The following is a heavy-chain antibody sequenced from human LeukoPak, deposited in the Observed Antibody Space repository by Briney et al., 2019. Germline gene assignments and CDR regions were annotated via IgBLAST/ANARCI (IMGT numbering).Heavy chain of an antibody. J-gene: IGHJ4*02. V-gene: IGHV1-18*04. Sequence: ASVKVSCKASGYTFTSYGISWVRQAPGQGLEWMGWISAYNGNTNYAQKLQGRVTMTTDTSTSTAYMGLRSLRSDDTAVYYCARVNYYGSGSYTPNFDYWGQGTLVTVSS. CDR2: ISAYNGNT. CDR1: GYTFTSYG. D-gene: IGHD3-10*01. CDR3: ARVNYYGSGSYTPNFDY.